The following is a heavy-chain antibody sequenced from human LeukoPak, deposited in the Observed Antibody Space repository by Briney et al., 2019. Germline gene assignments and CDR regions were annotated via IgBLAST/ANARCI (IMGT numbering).Heavy chain of an antibody. D-gene: IGHD6-13*01. Sequence: GASVKVSCKASGYTFSRYGISWVRQAPGQGLEWMGWISAYNGNTNYAQKLQGRVTMTIDTFTSTAYMELTSLGSDDTAVYYCARDTEGYSSSWTYAFDIWGQGTMVTV. CDR3: ARDTEGYSSSWTYAFDI. CDR1: GYTFSRYG. CDR2: ISAYNGNT. J-gene: IGHJ3*02. V-gene: IGHV1-18*01.